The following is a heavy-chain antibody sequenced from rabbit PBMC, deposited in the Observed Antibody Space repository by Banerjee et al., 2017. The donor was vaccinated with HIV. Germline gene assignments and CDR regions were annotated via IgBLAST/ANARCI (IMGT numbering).Heavy chain of an antibody. CDR1: GFTLSSGYD. D-gene: IGHD6-1*01. V-gene: IGHV1S45*01. CDR3: ARGAAINGDASL. Sequence: QEQLEESGGDLVKPEGSLTLTCTASGFTLSSGYDMSWVRQAPGKGLEWIACIDTGDGNTYYESWAKGRFTISKTSSTTVTLQMTSLTAADTATYFCARGAAINGDASLWGQGTLVTVS. CDR2: IDTGDGNT. J-gene: IGHJ3*01.